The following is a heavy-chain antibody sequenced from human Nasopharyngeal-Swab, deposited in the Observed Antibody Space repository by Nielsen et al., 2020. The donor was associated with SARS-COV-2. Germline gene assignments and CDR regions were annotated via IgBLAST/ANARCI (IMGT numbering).Heavy chain of an antibody. Sequence: ASVKVSCKASGYTFTGYYMYWVRQAPGQGLEWMGRINPNSGGTNYAQKFQGRVTMTRVTSISTGYMELSRLRSDDTAVYYCARVWEPGGYYYYGMDVWGQGTTVTVSS. V-gene: IGHV1-2*06. CDR3: ARVWEPGGYYYYGMDV. CDR2: INPNSGGT. CDR1: GYTFTGYY. J-gene: IGHJ6*02. D-gene: IGHD1-26*01.